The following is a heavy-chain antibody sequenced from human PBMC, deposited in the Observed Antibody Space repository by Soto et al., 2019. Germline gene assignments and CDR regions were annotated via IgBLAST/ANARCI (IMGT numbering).Heavy chain of an antibody. CDR1: GGSFSGYY. Sequence: SETLSLTCAVYGGSFSGYYWSWIRQPPGKGLEWIGEINHSGSTNYNPSLKSRVTISVDTSKNQFSLKLSSVTAADTAVYYCARVIYSDYDFWSGYFYYYDMDVWGQGTTVTVSS. D-gene: IGHD3-3*01. V-gene: IGHV4-34*01. CDR2: INHSGST. CDR3: ARVIYSDYDFWSGYFYYYDMDV. J-gene: IGHJ6*02.